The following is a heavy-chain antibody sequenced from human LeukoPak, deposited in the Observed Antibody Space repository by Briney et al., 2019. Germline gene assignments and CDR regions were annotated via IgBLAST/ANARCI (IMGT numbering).Heavy chain of an antibody. CDR3: EGEMATINY. V-gene: IGHV4-34*01. Sequence: PSETLSLTCAVYGGSFSGYYWSWIRQPPGKGLEWIGEINHSGSTNYNPSLKSRVTISVDTSKNQFSLKLSSVTAADTAVYYCEGEMATINYWGQGTLVTVSS. CDR2: INHSGST. CDR1: GGSFSGYY. D-gene: IGHD5-24*01. J-gene: IGHJ4*02.